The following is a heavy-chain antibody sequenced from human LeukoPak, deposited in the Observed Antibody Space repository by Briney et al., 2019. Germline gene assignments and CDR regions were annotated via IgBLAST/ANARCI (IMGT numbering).Heavy chain of an antibody. CDR3: ARDGSGFDV. Sequence: SETLSLTCTVSGGSISSYHWSWIRQPPGKGLEWIGYIYYSGSTNYNPSLKSRVTISVDASKNQISLKLTSMTAADTAVYYCARDGSGFDVWGQGTKVTVSS. CDR2: IYYSGST. V-gene: IGHV4-59*01. J-gene: IGHJ3*01. CDR1: GGSISSYH. D-gene: IGHD2-2*03.